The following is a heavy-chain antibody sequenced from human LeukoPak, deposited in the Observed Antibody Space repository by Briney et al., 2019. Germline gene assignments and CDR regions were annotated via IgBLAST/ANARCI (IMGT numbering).Heavy chain of an antibody. CDR1: GYTFTDYY. J-gene: IGHJ4*02. CDR2: VDPEDGET. V-gene: IGHV1-69-2*01. Sequence: ASVKVSCKVSGYTFTDYYMHWVQQAPGKGLEWMGLVDPEDGETIYAEKFQGRVTITADTSTDTAYMELSSLRSEDTAVYYCATEASYYYDSSGYSSSFDYWGQGTLVTVPS. CDR3: ATEASYYYDSSGYSSSFDY. D-gene: IGHD3-22*01.